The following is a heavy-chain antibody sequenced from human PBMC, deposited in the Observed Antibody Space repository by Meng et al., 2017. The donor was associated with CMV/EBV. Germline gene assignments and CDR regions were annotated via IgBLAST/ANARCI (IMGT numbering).Heavy chain of an antibody. J-gene: IGHJ3*01. Sequence: SVKVSCKASGGTFSSYTISWVRQAPGQGLEWMGRIIPILGIANYAQKFQGRVTITADKSTSTAYMELSSLRSEDTAVYYCARTQHLRFDCFNIWGQGTMVTVSS. D-gene: IGHD5-12*01. CDR2: IIPILGIA. CDR3: ARTQHLRFDCFNI. V-gene: IGHV1-69*02. CDR1: GGTFSSYT.